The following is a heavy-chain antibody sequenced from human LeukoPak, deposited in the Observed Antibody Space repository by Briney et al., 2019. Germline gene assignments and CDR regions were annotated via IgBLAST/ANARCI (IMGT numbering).Heavy chain of an antibody. CDR1: GYTFTSYY. J-gene: IGHJ3*02. CDR2: INPSGGST. D-gene: IGHD5-24*01. V-gene: IGHV1-46*01. Sequence: ASVKVSCKASGYTFTSYYMHWVRQAPGQGLEWMGIINPSGGSTSYAQKFQGRVTMTRDTSTSTVYMELSSLRSEDTAVYYCAREGWLQQLEDDAFDIWGQGTMVTVSS. CDR3: AREGWLQQLEDDAFDI.